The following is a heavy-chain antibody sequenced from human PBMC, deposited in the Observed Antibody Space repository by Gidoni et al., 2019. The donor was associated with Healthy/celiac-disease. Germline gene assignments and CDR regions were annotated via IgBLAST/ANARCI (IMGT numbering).Heavy chain of an antibody. Sequence: EVQLVESGGGLVQPGGSLRLSCAASGFTFIRYWMHWVRQAPGKGLVWVSRINSDGSSTSYADSVKGRFTISRDNAKNTLYLQMNSLRAEDTAVYYCARDPTYYYDSSGYYFDYWGQGTLVTVSS. CDR3: ARDPTYYYDSSGYYFDY. V-gene: IGHV3-74*01. CDR2: INSDGSST. CDR1: GFTFIRYW. J-gene: IGHJ4*02. D-gene: IGHD3-22*01.